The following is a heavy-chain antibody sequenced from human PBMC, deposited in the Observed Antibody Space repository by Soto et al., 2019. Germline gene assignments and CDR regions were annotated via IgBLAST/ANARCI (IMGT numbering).Heavy chain of an antibody. CDR3: TSAYRYCSGANCFIFDD. Sequence: PGGSLRLSCAASGFTFSSYGMHWVRQAPGKGLEWVAVIWYDGSNKYYADSVKGRFTISRDNSKNTLYLQMNSLRAEDTAVYYFTSAYRYCSGANCFIFDDWGLGTLVTVSS. CDR1: GFTFSSYG. V-gene: IGHV3-33*01. CDR2: IWYDGSNK. J-gene: IGHJ4*02. D-gene: IGHD2-15*01.